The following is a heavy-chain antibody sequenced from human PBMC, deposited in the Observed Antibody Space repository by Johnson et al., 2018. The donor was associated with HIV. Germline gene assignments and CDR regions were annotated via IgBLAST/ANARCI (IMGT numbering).Heavy chain of an antibody. CDR3: TTGFAAFDI. CDR1: GFTFSASA. Sequence: VQLVESGGGLVQPGGSLKLSCVASGFTFSASAIHWVRQASGKGLEWVGHISSKTNSYATELAASLKGRFTISRDDSKNTLYLQINSLKTEDTAVYYCTTGFAAFDIWGQGTMVTVSS. J-gene: IGHJ3*02. V-gene: IGHV3-73*02. CDR2: ISSKTNSYAT.